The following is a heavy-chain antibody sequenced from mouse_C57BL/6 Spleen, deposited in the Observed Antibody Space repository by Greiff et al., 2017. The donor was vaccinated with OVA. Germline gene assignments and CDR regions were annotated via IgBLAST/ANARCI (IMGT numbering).Heavy chain of an antibody. CDR3: ARRGTRDPFDY. D-gene: IGHD3-3*01. CDR2: INPSSGYT. J-gene: IGHJ2*01. CDR1: GYTFTSYT. V-gene: IGHV1-4*01. Sequence: QVQLQQSGAELARPGASVKMSCKASGYTFTSYTMHWVKQRPGQGLEWIGYINPSSGYTKYNQKFKDKATLTADKSSSTAYMQLRSLTSEDSAVYYCARRGTRDPFDYWGQGTTLTVSS.